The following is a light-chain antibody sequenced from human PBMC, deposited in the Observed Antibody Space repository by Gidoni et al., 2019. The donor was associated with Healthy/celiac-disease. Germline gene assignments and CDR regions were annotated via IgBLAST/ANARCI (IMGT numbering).Light chain of an antibody. CDR1: QRLLHGNGEHY. CDR2: LGS. Sequence: DIVMTQSPLSLPVTPGEPSYISCRSSQRLLHGNGEHYLDWYLQKPGQSPQLLIYLGSTRASGVPDRFIGSGSGTDFTLRISRVEAEDFGFYYGLQALQTPLYTFGQGTKLEIK. CDR3: LQALQTPLYT. V-gene: IGKV2-28*01. J-gene: IGKJ2*01.